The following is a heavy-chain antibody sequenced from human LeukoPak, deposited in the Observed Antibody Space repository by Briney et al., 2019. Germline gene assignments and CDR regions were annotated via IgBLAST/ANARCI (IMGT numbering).Heavy chain of an antibody. Sequence: SETLSLTCTVSGGSISSYYWSWIRQPAGKGLEWIGRIYTSGSTNYSPSLKSRVTMSVDTSKNQFSLKLSSVTAADTAVYYCARESSITGTFGYNWFDPWGQGTLVTVSS. J-gene: IGHJ5*02. CDR3: ARESSITGTFGYNWFDP. D-gene: IGHD1-20*01. CDR1: GGSISSYY. V-gene: IGHV4-4*07. CDR2: IYTSGST.